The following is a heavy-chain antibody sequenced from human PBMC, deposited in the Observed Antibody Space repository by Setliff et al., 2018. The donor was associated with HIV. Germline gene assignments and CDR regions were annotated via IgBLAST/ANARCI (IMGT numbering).Heavy chain of an antibody. CDR1: GGSISDHY. V-gene: IGHV4-59*11. CDR3: ARVGYSRTSYAMDV. Sequence: SETLSLTCTVSGGSISDHYWSWIRQPPGKGLEWIGTIYHSGRTTYSPSLKSRLTISVDTSNNQFSLKLSSVIAADTAVYYCARVGYSRTSYAMDVWGQGTTVTV. J-gene: IGHJ6*02. CDR2: IYHSGRT. D-gene: IGHD5-12*01.